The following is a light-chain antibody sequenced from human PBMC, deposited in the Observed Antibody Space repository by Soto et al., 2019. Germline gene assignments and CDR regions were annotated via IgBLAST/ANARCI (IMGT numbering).Light chain of an antibody. Sequence: LTQPASVSGSPGQSISISCTGTSSDVGAYDYVSWYQQHPDKAPKLMIYEVSNRPSGVSNRFSGSKSVNTATLTISGLQADDEADYYCSSYTSSSTRVFGTGTKVTDL. CDR1: SSDVGAYDY. J-gene: IGLJ1*01. CDR3: SSYTSSSTRV. CDR2: EVS. V-gene: IGLV2-14*03.